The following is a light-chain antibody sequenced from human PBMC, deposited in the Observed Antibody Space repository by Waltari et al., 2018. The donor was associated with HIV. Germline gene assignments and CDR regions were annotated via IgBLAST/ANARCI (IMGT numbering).Light chain of an antibody. CDR2: NTN. CDR3: VLYVGSGIWV. Sequence: QTVVTQESSLSVSPGGTVTPTCGLSSGSVSGRSPPPRYQQTPGQAPRTLIYNTNTRSSGVPDRFSGSILGNKAALTISGAQADDECDYHCVLYVGSGIWVFGGGTKLTVL. CDR1: SGSVSGRSP. J-gene: IGLJ3*02. V-gene: IGLV8-61*01.